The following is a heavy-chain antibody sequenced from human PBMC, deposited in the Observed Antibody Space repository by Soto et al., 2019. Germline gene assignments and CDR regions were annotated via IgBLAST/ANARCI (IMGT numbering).Heavy chain of an antibody. CDR1: GGSISSGDYY. CDR3: ARVQPTLIYFDY. CDR2: IYYSGST. J-gene: IGHJ4*02. D-gene: IGHD5-12*01. V-gene: IGHV4-30-4*01. Sequence: SETLSLTCTVSGGSISSGDYYWSWIRQPPGKGLEWIGYIYYSGSTYYNPSLKSRVTISVDTSKNQFSLKLSSVTAADTAVYYCARVQPTLIYFDYWGQGTLVTVSS.